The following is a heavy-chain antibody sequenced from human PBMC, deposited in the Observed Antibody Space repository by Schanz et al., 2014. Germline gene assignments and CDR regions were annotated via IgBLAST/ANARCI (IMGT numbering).Heavy chain of an antibody. D-gene: IGHD1-26*01. J-gene: IGHJ4*02. CDR2: IYHSGSP. Sequence: QVQLQESGPGLVKPSETLSLTCTVSGASISFYDWNWIRQSPGKGLEWIGYIYHSGSPIYNPSLQSRVTISIDTSKNKFSLKMESVTAADTAMYFCARQGDVYRLDYWGQGTLVTVTS. V-gene: IGHV4-59*08. CDR3: ARQGDVYRLDY. CDR1: GASISFYD.